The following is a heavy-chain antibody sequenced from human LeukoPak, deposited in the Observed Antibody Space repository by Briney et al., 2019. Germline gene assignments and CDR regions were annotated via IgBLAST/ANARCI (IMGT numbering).Heavy chain of an antibody. D-gene: IGHD4-11*01. J-gene: IGHJ4*02. V-gene: IGHV3-11*01. CDR3: SRRAVSGTCVDY. CDR2: ISSGGSTI. Sequence: PGGSLRLSCAVSGFTFSDYYMSWIRQAPGKGLEWVSYISSGGSTISHADSVKGRFTISRDNAENSLYLQMNSLRAEDTAVYYCSRRAVSGTCVDYWGQGTLVTVSS. CDR1: GFTFSDYY.